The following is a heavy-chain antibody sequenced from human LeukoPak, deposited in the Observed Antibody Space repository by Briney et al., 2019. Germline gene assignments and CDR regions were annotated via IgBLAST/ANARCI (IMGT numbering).Heavy chain of an antibody. CDR3: AKVTGNWFAP. CDR2: IYTSGST. CDR1: GGSISSYY. J-gene: IGHJ5*02. D-gene: IGHD2-21*02. V-gene: IGHV4-4*09. Sequence: PSETLSLTCRVSGGSISSYYWSWIRQPPGKGLEWIGYIYTSGSTNYNPSLKSRVTISVATSKNQFSLKLSSVTAADTAVYYCAKVTGNWFAPWGQGTLVTVSS.